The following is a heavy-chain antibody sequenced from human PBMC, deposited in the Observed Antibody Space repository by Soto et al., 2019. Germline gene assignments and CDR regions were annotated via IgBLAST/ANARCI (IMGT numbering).Heavy chain of an antibody. CDR2: FDSEDGET. D-gene: IGHD3-9*01. CDR3: ATSAYYDLLTGYTARMXV. J-gene: IGHJ6*02. V-gene: IGHV1-24*01. CDR1: GYTLTKLS. Sequence: ASVKVSCKVSGYTLTKLSMHWVRQAPGKGLEWVGGFDSEDGETIYAQKFQGRVTMTEDTSTDTAYMELSSLRSEDTAVYYCATSAYYDLLTGYTARMXVWGQGTTVTVSS.